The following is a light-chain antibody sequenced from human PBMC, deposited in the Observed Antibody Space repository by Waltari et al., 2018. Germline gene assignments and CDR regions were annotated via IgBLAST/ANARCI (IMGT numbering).Light chain of an antibody. Sequence: DIQLTQSPSFLSASVGRRVTVTCRASPDIGTYLAWYQKKPGKAPPLLIYAASSLLTGVPSRFSAGGSGTLFTLTINRLQPEDFATYYCQQLHTYPLTFGGGTEVEL. J-gene: IGKJ4*01. CDR2: AAS. V-gene: IGKV1-9*01. CDR3: QQLHTYPLT. CDR1: PDIGTY.